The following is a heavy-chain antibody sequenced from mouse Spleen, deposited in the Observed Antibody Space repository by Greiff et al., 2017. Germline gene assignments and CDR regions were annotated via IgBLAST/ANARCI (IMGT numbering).Heavy chain of an antibody. CDR3: ARADGYYGPLDY. CDR1: GYTFTDYY. D-gene: IGHD2-3*01. CDR2: IYPGSGNT. V-gene: IGHV1-76*01. J-gene: IGHJ4*01. Sequence: QVQLQQSGAELVRPGASVKLSCKASGYTFTDYYINWVKQRPGQGLEWIARIYPGSGNTYYNEKFKGKATLTADKSSSTAYMQLSSLTSEDSAVYFCARADGYYGPLDYWGQGTSVTVSS.